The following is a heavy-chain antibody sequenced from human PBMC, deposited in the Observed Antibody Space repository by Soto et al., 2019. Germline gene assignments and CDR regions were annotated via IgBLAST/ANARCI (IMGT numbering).Heavy chain of an antibody. D-gene: IGHD1-7*01. CDR2: IRGGGGPI. CDR1: GLTFSTYE. CDR3: ASKIFGTTYFDY. Sequence: GSLRLSCAASGLTFSTYEMNWVRQAPGKGLEWVSYIRGGGGPILYADSVKGRFTISRGNAKNSLYLQMNSLRAEDTAIYYCASKIFGTTYFDYWGQGALVTVSS. J-gene: IGHJ4*02. V-gene: IGHV3-48*03.